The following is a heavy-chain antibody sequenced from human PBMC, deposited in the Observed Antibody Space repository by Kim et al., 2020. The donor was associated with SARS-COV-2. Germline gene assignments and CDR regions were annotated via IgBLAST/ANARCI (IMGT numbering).Heavy chain of an antibody. Sequence: ASVKVSCKASGYTFTSYDISWVRQAPGQGLEWMGWISAYNGNTNYAQKLQGRVTMTTDTSTSTAYMELRSLRSDDTAVYYCARDSYSSGWYSGGVWFDPWGQGTLVTVSS. J-gene: IGHJ5*02. V-gene: IGHV1-18*01. D-gene: IGHD6-19*01. CDR1: GYTFTSYD. CDR3: ARDSYSSGWYSGGVWFDP. CDR2: ISAYNGNT.